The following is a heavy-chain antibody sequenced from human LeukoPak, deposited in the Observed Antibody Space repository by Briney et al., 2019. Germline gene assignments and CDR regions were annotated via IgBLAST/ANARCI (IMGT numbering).Heavy chain of an antibody. CDR3: ARGLYSSSSGLFDY. V-gene: IGHV4-59*01. CDR1: GGSISSYY. CDR2: IYYSGST. Sequence: PSETLSLTCTVSGGSISSYYWSWIRQPPGKGLEWIGYIYYSGSTNYNPSLKSRVTISVDTSKNQFSLKLSSVTAADTAVYYCARGLYSSSSGLFDYWGQGTLVTVSS. J-gene: IGHJ4*02. D-gene: IGHD6-6*01.